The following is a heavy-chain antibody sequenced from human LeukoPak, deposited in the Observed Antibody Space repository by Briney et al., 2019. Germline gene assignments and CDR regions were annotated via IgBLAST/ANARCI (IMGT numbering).Heavy chain of an antibody. Sequence: PSETLSLTCTVSGGSISSYYWSWIRQPPGKGLEWIGYIYYSGSTNYNPSLKSRVTISVDTSKNQFSLKLSSVTAADTAVYYCARHSYSSSWYGTFDTWGQGSLVTVSS. V-gene: IGHV4-59*08. CDR3: ARHSYSSSWYGTFDT. CDR1: GGSISSYY. CDR2: IYYSGST. J-gene: IGHJ5*02. D-gene: IGHD6-13*01.